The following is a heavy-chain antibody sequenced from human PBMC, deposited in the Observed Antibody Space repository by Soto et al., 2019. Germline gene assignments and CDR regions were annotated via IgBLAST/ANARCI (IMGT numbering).Heavy chain of an antibody. V-gene: IGHV1-2*04. CDR2: INPNSGAT. Sequence: ASVKVSCKASGYTFTCYYMHWVRQAPGQGLEWMGWINPNSGATNYAQKFQGWVTMTRDTSISTAHMEVSRLRSDDTAVYYCARGVSMVRGVIAPGMDVWGQGTTVTVSS. D-gene: IGHD3-10*01. J-gene: IGHJ6*02. CDR1: GYTFTCYY. CDR3: ARGVSMVRGVIAPGMDV.